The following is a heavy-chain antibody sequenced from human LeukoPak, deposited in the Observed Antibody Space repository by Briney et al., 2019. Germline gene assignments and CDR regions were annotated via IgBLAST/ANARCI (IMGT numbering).Heavy chain of an antibody. CDR3: AMVPYDFWSEDYMDV. V-gene: IGHV4-59*01. D-gene: IGHD3-3*01. CDR1: GGFISSYY. Sequence: SETLSLTCTVYGGFISSYYWSWIRQPPGKGLEWIGYIYYSGSTNYNPSLKSRVTISVDTSKNQFSLKLSSVTAADTAVYYCAMVPYDFWSEDYMDVWGKGTTVTVSS. J-gene: IGHJ6*03. CDR2: IYYSGST.